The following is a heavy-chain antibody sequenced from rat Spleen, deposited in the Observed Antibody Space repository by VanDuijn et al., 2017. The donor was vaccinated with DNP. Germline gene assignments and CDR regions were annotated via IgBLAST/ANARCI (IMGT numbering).Heavy chain of an antibody. D-gene: IGHD1-10*01. Sequence: QVQLKESGPGLVQPSETLSLTCTVSGFSLTSNSVSWIRQPSGKGPEWMGRMWYDGDTTYNSALKSRLSISRDTSKSQVFLKMNSRQTEDTATYYCARAPGAYNNYWFAYWGQGTLVTVSS. V-gene: IGHV2S18*01. J-gene: IGHJ3*01. CDR1: GFSLTSNS. CDR3: ARAPGAYNNYWFAY. CDR2: MWYDGDT.